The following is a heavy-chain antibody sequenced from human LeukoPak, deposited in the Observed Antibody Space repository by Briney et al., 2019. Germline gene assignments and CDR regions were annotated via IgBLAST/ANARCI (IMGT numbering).Heavy chain of an antibody. CDR1: GFTFSSYW. CDR2: INSDGSST. V-gene: IGHV3-74*01. CDR3: ARDNGYDSNDY. J-gene: IGHJ4*02. Sequence: GGSLRLSCVASGFTFSSYWVHWVRQAPGKGLVWVSRINSDGSSTSYADSVKGRFTISRDNAKNTLYPQMNSLRAEDTAVYYCARDNGYDSNDYWGQGTLVTVSS. D-gene: IGHD5-12*01.